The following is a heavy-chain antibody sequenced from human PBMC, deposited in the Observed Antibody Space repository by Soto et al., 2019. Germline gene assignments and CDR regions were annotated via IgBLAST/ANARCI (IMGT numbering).Heavy chain of an antibody. J-gene: IGHJ4*02. CDR3: AKEGGLDPEYYFDY. CDR2: ISYDGSNK. D-gene: IGHD3-16*01. Sequence: QVQLVESGGGVVQPGRSLRLSCAASGFTFSSYGMHWVRQAPGKGLEWVAVISYDGSNKYYADSVKGRFTISRDNSKNTLYLQMNSLRAEDTAVYYCAKEGGLDPEYYFDYWGKGTLVTVSS. V-gene: IGHV3-30*18. CDR1: GFTFSSYG.